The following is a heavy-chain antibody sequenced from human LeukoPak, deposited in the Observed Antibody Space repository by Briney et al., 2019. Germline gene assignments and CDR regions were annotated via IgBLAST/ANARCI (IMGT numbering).Heavy chain of an antibody. CDR3: ARGGYCSSTSCYSAWFDP. D-gene: IGHD2-2*02. CDR2: ISAYNGNT. Sequence: ASVKVPCKASGYTFTSYGISWVRQAPGQGLEWMGWISAYNGNTNYAQKLQGRVTMTTDTSTSTAYMELRSLRSDDTAVYYCARGGYCSSTSCYSAWFDPWGQGTLVTVSS. J-gene: IGHJ5*02. V-gene: IGHV1-18*01. CDR1: GYTFTSYG.